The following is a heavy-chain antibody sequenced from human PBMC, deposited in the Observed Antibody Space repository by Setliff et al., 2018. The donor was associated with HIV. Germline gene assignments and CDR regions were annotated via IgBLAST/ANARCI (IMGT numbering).Heavy chain of an antibody. CDR2: IRQDGSEK. J-gene: IGHJ4*02. CDR1: GFIFTDYW. V-gene: IGHV3-7*02. CDR3: ASIELAAMVPVDY. D-gene: IGHD5-18*01. Sequence: GGSLRLSCVASGFIFTDYWMSWVRQAPGKGLEWVANIRQDGSEKYYVDSVKGRFTISRDNAKNSLFLQMNSLRAEDTAVYYCASIELAAMVPVDYWGQGTLVTVSS.